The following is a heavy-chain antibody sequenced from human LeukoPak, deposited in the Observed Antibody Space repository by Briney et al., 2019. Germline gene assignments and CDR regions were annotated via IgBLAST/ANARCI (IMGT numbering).Heavy chain of an antibody. CDR2: INYSGNT. CDR3: ARGVGPQLPETISYWFDP. V-gene: IGHV4-34*01. CDR1: GRSFRGYY. D-gene: IGHD2-2*01. Sequence: SETLSLTCSGYGRSFRGYYWNWIRQPPGKGPEWGGEINYSGNTNYNPTLKRRVTISVDTSKNQCSLKLSSVTAADTAVYYCARGVGPQLPETISYWFDPWGQGTLVTVSS. J-gene: IGHJ5*02.